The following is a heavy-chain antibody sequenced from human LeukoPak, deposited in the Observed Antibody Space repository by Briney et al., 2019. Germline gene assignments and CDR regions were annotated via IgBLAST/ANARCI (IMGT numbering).Heavy chain of an antibody. V-gene: IGHV4-38-2*01. J-gene: IGHJ4*02. CDR1: GYSISSGYY. D-gene: IGHD6-13*01. CDR2: IYHSGST. CDR3: ASRYSSSVDY. Sequence: SETLSLTCAVSGYSISSGYYWGWIRQPPGKGLGWIGSIYHSGSTYYNPSLKSRVTISVDTSKNQFSLKLSSVTAADTAVYYCASRYSSSVDYWGQGTLVTVSS.